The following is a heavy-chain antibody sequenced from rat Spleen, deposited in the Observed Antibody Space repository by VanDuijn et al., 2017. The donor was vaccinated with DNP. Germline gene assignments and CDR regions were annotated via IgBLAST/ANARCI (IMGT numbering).Heavy chain of an antibody. CDR1: GFTFSDYY. J-gene: IGHJ3*01. CDR3: AIYFYSGDNWFAY. D-gene: IGHD1-1*01. Sequence: EVLLVESGGGLVQPGRSLKLSCAASGFTFSDYYMAWVRQAPTRGLEWVAYIGFDGGGTYNGDSVKGRFTISRDNARTTLYLQMNSLRSEDTATYYCAIYFYSGDNWFAYWGQGTLVTVSS. CDR2: IGFDGGGT. V-gene: IGHV5-20*01.